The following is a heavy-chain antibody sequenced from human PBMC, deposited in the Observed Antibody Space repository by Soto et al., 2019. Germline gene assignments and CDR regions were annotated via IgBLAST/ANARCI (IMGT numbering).Heavy chain of an antibody. CDR1: GFTFSDYY. Sequence: GGSLRLSCAASGFTFSDYYMSWIRQAQGKGLEWVSYISSSGSTIYYADSVKGRFTISRDNAKNSLYLQMNSLRAEDTAVYYCASPRTYYYDSSAPPWGQGTLVTVSS. CDR3: ASPRTYYYDSSAPP. V-gene: IGHV3-11*01. CDR2: ISSSGSTI. D-gene: IGHD3-22*01. J-gene: IGHJ5*02.